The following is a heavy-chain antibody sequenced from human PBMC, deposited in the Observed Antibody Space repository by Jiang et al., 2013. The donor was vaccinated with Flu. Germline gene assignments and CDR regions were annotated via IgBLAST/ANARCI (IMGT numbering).Heavy chain of an antibody. Sequence: QLVESGPGLVKPSGTLSLTCAVSGGSISSSNWWSWVRQPPGKGLEWIGEIYHSGSTNYNPSLKSRVTISVDKSKNQFSLKLSSVTAADTAVYYCARLGGSYYDDYYYYGMDVWGQGTTVTVSS. J-gene: IGHJ6*02. V-gene: IGHV4-4*02. CDR3: ARLGGSYYDDYYYYGMDV. D-gene: IGHD1-26*01. CDR2: IYHSGST. CDR1: GGSISSSNW.